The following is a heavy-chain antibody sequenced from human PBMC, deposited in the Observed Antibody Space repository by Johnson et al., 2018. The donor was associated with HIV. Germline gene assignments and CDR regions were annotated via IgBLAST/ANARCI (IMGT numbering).Heavy chain of an antibody. J-gene: IGHJ3*01. D-gene: IGHD6-6*01. CDR3: ARGSSGSFDL. CDR2: IKSDGGST. Sequence: QVQLVESGGGVVQPGRSLRLSCAASGFTFSSYPMHWVRQAPGKGLEWVARIKSDGGSTSYVDSVKGRFIISRDNSKNTLYLQMSSLRAEDTALYYCARGSSGSFDLWGRGTMVTVSS. CDR1: GFTFSSYP. V-gene: IGHV3-30*14.